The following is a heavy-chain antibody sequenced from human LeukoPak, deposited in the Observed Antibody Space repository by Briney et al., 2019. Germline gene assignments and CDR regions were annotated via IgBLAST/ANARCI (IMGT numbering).Heavy chain of an antibody. V-gene: IGHV3-48*02. CDR3: ARVITPSGAPTLGFDY. Sequence: GGSLRLSCAASGFTFSSYSLNWVRQAPGKGLEWVSHISSSSSTIYYGDSVKGRFTISRDNAKNSLYLQMNSLRDEDTAVYYCARVITPSGAPTLGFDYWGQGTLVTVSS. J-gene: IGHJ4*02. D-gene: IGHD5-12*01. CDR2: ISSSSSTI. CDR1: GFTFSSYS.